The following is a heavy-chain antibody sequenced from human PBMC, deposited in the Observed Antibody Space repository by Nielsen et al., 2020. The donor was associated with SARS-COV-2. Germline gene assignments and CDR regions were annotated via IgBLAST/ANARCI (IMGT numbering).Heavy chain of an antibody. V-gene: IGHV3-11*01. CDR3: ARGVVGAVAFDY. Sequence: GESLKISCAASGFTFSDYYMSWIRQAPGKGLEWVSYISSSGSTIYYADSVKGRFTISRDNAKNSLYLQMNSLRAEDTAVYYCARGVVGAVAFDYWGQGTLVTVSS. CDR1: GFTFSDYY. J-gene: IGHJ4*02. D-gene: IGHD1-26*01. CDR2: ISSSGSTI.